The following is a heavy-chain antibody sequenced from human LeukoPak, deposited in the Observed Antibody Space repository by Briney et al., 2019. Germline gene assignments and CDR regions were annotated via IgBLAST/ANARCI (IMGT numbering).Heavy chain of an antibody. Sequence: SETLSLTCAVSGGSISSSNWWSWVRQPPGKGLEWIGEIYHSGSTNYNPSLKSRVTISVDKSKNQFSLKLSSVTAADTAVYYCATPYIAAAGTSNDAFDIWGQGTMVTVSS. D-gene: IGHD6-13*01. CDR2: IYHSGST. CDR1: GGSISSSNW. V-gene: IGHV4-4*02. CDR3: ATPYIAAAGTSNDAFDI. J-gene: IGHJ3*02.